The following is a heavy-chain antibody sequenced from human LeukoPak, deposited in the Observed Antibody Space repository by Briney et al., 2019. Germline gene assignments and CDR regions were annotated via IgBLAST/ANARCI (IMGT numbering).Heavy chain of an antibody. V-gene: IGHV3-30*03. J-gene: IGHJ4*02. CDR3: ARDKTDNYDSSGYYFGY. CDR2: ISYDGSNK. CDR1: GFTFSSYG. Sequence: PGRSLRLSCAASGFTFSSYGMHWVRQAPGKGLEWVAVISYDGSNKYYADSVKGRFTISRDNSKNTLYLQMNSLRAEDTAVYYCARDKTDNYDSSGYYFGYWGQGTLVTVSS. D-gene: IGHD3-22*01.